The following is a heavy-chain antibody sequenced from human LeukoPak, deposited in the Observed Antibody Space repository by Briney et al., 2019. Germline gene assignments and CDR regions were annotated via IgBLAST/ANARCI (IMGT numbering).Heavy chain of an antibody. V-gene: IGHV3-33*01. CDR1: GFTFSSYG. Sequence: GGSLRLSCAASGFTFSSYGMHWVRQAPGKGLEWVAVIWYDGSNKYYADSVKGRFTISRDNSKNTLYLQMNSLRAEDTAVYYCARDLGIFGELFQYYGMDVWGQGTTVTVSS. J-gene: IGHJ6*02. CDR2: IWYDGSNK. CDR3: ARDLGIFGELFQYYGMDV. D-gene: IGHD3-10*01.